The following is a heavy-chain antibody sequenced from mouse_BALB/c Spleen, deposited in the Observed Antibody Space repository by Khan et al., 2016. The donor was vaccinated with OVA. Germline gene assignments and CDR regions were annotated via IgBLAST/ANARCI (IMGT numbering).Heavy chain of an antibody. J-gene: IGHJ4*01. CDR1: GFSLTNYA. CDR2: ICSDGRT. Sequence: QVQLKESGPDLVAPSQSLSITCTVSGFSLTNYAIHWVRQPPGKGLEWLVVICSDGRTTYNSALKSRLSISKDNSNSQVFLKINSLQTDDTAMYYCARHQFHLSMDSWGQGISVTVSS. V-gene: IGHV2-6-2*01. CDR3: ARHQFHLSMDS.